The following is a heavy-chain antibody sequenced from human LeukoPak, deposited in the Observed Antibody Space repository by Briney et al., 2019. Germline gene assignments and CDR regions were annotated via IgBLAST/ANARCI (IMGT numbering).Heavy chain of an antibody. V-gene: IGHV4-38-2*01. J-gene: IGHJ4*02. CDR3: TGDYGDYLDY. D-gene: IGHD4-17*01. CDR1: GYSISSGYY. CDR2: IYHSGST. Sequence: PSETLSLTCAVSGYSISSGYYWGWIRQPPGKGLEWIGSIYHSGSTYYNPSLKSRVTISVDTSKNQFSPKLSSVTAADTAVYYCTGDYGDYLDYWGQGTLVPVSS.